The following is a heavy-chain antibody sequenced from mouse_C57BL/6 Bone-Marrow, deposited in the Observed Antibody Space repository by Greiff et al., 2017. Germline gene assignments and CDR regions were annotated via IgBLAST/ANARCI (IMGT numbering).Heavy chain of an antibody. CDR2: IDPANGNT. CDR3: ALIYYYGSSSYYAMDY. CDR1: GFNIKNTY. J-gene: IGHJ4*01. Sequence: EVQLQQSVAELVRPGASVKLSCTASGFNIKNTYMHWVKQRPEQGLEWIGRIDPANGNTKYAPKFQGKATITADTSSNTAYLQLSSLTSEDTAIYYCALIYYYGSSSYYAMDYWGQGTSVTVSS. D-gene: IGHD1-1*01. V-gene: IGHV14-3*01.